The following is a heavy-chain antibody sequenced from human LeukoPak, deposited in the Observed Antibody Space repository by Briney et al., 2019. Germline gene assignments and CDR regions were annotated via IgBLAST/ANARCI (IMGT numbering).Heavy chain of an antibody. CDR1: GFTFSTYW. V-gene: IGHV3-7*01. CDR3: ARDSSVYQ. CDR2: IKEDGSEK. D-gene: IGHD3-22*01. Sequence: PGGSLRLSCAASGFTFSTYWMRWVRQAPGKGLEWVANIKEDGSEKYYGDSVKGRFTISRDNAKNSLYLEMNSLRVEDTAVYYCARDSSVYQWGQGTLVTVSS. J-gene: IGHJ4*02.